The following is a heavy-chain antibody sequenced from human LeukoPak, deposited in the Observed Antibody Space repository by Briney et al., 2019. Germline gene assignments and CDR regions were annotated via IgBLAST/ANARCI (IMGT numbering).Heavy chain of an antibody. CDR1: GFTFNSYS. CDR2: VSFDGNSK. J-gene: IGHJ4*02. V-gene: IGHV3-30*04. Sequence: GGSLRLSCEASGFTFNSYSMDWVRQAPGEGLEWVAVVSFDGNSKYYADSVKGRFTISRDNSKLYLQMNNLRAEDTAVYHCARDRHQWMDSTWQYCFDYWGQGILVTVSS. D-gene: IGHD6-19*01. CDR3: ARDRHQWMDSTWQYCFDY.